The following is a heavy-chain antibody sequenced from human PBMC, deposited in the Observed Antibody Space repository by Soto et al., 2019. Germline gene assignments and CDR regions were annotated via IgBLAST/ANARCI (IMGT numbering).Heavy chain of an antibody. J-gene: IGHJ6*02. D-gene: IGHD1-26*01. Sequence: PSETLSLTCTVSGGSVSSYYWRWIRQPPGKGLEWIGYIYYSGSTNYNPSLKSRVTIPVDTSKNQFSLKLSSVTAADTAVYYCARDSELLGFGFWGQGTTVTVSS. CDR2: IYYSGST. V-gene: IGHV4-59*02. CDR1: GGSVSSYY. CDR3: ARDSELLGFGF.